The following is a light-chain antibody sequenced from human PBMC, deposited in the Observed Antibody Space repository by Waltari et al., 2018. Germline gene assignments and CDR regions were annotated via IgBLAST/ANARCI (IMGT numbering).Light chain of an antibody. CDR2: DND. CDR1: RSNIGHHY. V-gene: IGLV1-51*01. J-gene: IGLJ2*01. CDR3: ATWDNSLNNVV. Sequence: QSVLTQPPSVSAAPGQKVTISCSGSRSNIGHHYVSWHQQLPGSAPKPLIYDNDKRPSGIPDRFPGSKSGTSATLGITGLQTGDEAHYYCATWDNSLNNVVFGGGTKLTVL.